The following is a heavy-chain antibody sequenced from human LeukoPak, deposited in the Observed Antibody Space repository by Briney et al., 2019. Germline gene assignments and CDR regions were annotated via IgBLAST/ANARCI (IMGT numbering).Heavy chain of an antibody. V-gene: IGHV1-46*01. Sequence: GASVKVSCKASGYTFTSHFMHWMRQAPGQGLEWMGIINPSGGSTNYAQKFQGRLTMTRDMSTSTVYMELSSLRAEDTAVYYCARDQGGATSYWGQGTLVTVSS. CDR1: GYTFTSHF. CDR3: ARDQGGATSY. D-gene: IGHD1-26*01. CDR2: INPSGGST. J-gene: IGHJ4*02.